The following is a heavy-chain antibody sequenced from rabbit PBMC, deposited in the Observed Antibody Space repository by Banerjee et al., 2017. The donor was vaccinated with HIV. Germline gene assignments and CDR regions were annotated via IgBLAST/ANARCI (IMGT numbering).Heavy chain of an antibody. V-gene: IGHV1S45*01. CDR1: GFDFSSAA. CDR3: ARDLAGVIGWNFSL. Sequence: QEQLVESGGGLVQPGGSLTLSCKASGFDFSSAAISWVRQAPGKGLEWVGYIDPVVGSTVYASWAKGRFTISKTSSTTVTLQITSLTAADTATYFCARDLAGVIGWNFSLWGPGT. D-gene: IGHD4-1*01. J-gene: IGHJ4*01. CDR2: IDPVVGST.